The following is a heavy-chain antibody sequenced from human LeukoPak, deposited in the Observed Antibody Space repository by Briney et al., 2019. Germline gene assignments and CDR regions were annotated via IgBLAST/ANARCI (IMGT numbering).Heavy chain of an antibody. Sequence: PGGSLRLSCVASGFTFSSFWMSWVRQAPGKGLEWVGRVRTKIDGETTDYAAPVKGRFTISRDDSKTTLYLQMNSLRTEDSAVYYCTTERNWELLRPYGMNIWGQGTTVTVSS. D-gene: IGHD1-26*01. CDR2: VRTKIDGETT. V-gene: IGHV3-15*01. CDR3: TTERNWELLRPYGMNI. CDR1: GFTFSSFW. J-gene: IGHJ6*02.